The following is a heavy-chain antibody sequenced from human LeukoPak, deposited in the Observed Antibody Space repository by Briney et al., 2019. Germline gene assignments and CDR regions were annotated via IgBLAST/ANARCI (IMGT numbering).Heavy chain of an antibody. CDR3: ARDQDDFWRGMDV. CDR2: ISYDGSNK. J-gene: IGHJ6*03. CDR1: GFTFSSYA. D-gene: IGHD3-3*01. Sequence: PGRSLRLSCAASGFTFSSYAMHWVRPAPGKGLEWVAVISYDGSNKYYADSVKGRFTISRDNSKNTLYLQMNSLRAEDTAVYYCARDQDDFWRGMDVWGKGTTVTVSS. V-gene: IGHV3-30*04.